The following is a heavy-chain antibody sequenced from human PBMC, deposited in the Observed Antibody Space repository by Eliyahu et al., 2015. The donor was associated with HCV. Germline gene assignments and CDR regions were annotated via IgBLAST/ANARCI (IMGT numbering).Heavy chain of an antibody. D-gene: IGHD3-3*01. J-gene: IGHJ1*01. CDR1: ETSFXNXX. CDR3: TRGPDFWSGFFDA. V-gene: IGHV1-46*02. Sequence: QVQLVQSGAEVKKPGAXVXLSCXTSETSFXNXXXXWVRQAPGQGLEWMGIIPPSGGRTSYAQKFQDRVTMSANASATTVYMELSSLRSEDTATYHCTRGPDFWSGFFDAWGHGTLVTVSS. CDR2: IPPSGGRT.